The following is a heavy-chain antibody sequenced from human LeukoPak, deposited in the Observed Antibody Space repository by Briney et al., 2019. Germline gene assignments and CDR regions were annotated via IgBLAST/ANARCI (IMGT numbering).Heavy chain of an antibody. D-gene: IGHD5-18*01. J-gene: IGHJ4*02. V-gene: IGHV4-59*01. CDR1: GGSISDYY. CDR2: IYYSGST. CDR3: ARALPRGYSYGTLAY. Sequence: SETLSLTCTVSGGSISDYYWSWIRQPPGKGLEWIGYIYYSGSTNYNPSLKSRVTISVDTSKNQFSLRLRSVTAADTAMYYCARALPRGYSYGTLAYWGQGTLVTVSS.